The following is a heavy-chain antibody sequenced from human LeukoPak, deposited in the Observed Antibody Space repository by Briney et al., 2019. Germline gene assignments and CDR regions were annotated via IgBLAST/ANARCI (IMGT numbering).Heavy chain of an antibody. V-gene: IGHV5-51*01. CDR3: ARSDYWSYAMNV. CDR1: GYTFSAYW. J-gene: IGHJ6*02. CDR2: IHPDDSDI. Sequence: GESLKISCKGSGYTFSAYWVAWVRQMPGKGLEWMGVIHPDDSDIRYSPSFQGQVTISADKSISTAFLQWRSLKASDTAMYYCARSDYWSYAMNVWGQGTTVTVSS. D-gene: IGHD5-12*01.